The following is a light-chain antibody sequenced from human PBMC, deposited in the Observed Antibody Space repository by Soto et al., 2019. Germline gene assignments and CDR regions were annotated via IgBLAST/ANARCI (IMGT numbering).Light chain of an antibody. Sequence: DIQLTQSPSSLSASLGDSITITCRASETISTFLNWYQVQPGKAPRLLVYGASYLQVGVPVRFRASGSGTLFALTIDNLQREDLASYFCQQFFSAVLTVVGGTRVDI. V-gene: IGKV1-39*01. CDR2: GAS. CDR1: ETISTF. J-gene: IGKJ4*01. CDR3: QQFFSAVLT.